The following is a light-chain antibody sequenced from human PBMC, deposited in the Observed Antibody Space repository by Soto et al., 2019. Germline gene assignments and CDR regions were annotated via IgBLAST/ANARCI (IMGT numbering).Light chain of an antibody. CDR3: GIWDSSLSVV. V-gene: IGLV1-51*01. Sequence: QSVLTQPPSVSAAPEQKVTISCSGSSSNIGKNYVFWYQQFPGTAPKLLIYDNDKRPSGIPDRFFGSKSGTSATLGITGLKTGDEADYYCGIWDSSLSVVFGGGIKLTFL. J-gene: IGLJ2*01. CDR1: SSNIGKNY. CDR2: DND.